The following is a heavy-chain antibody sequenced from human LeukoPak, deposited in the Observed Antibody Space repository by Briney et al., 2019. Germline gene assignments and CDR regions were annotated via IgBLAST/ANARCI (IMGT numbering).Heavy chain of an antibody. CDR3: ARGGRAVAGVRFYYNGMDV. CDR1: GFTFSSYW. J-gene: IGHJ6*02. D-gene: IGHD6-19*01. Sequence: GGSLRLSCAASGFTFSSYWMSWVRQAPGKGLEWVSSINWNGGSTGYADSVKGRFTISRDNAKKSLYLQMNSLRDEDTALYYCARGGRAVAGVRFYYNGMDVWGQGTTVTVSS. CDR2: INWNGGST. V-gene: IGHV3-20*04.